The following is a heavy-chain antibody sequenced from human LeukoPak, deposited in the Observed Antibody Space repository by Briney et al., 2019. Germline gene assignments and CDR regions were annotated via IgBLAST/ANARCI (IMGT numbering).Heavy chain of an antibody. CDR2: VSGGGGST. D-gene: IGHD3-22*01. Sequence: GGSLRLSCAASGFTFTNYGMSWDRQAPGKGLEWVSAVSGGGGSTYYADSVKGRFTISRDNSKNTVYLQINSLRAEDTAVYYCAKEKNSGYYYHFDYWGQGTLVTVSS. J-gene: IGHJ4*02. CDR1: GFTFTNYG. CDR3: AKEKNSGYYYHFDY. V-gene: IGHV3-23*01.